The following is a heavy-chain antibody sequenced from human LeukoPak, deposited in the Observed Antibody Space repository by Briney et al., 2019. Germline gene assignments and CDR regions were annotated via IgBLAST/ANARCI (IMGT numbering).Heavy chain of an antibody. J-gene: IGHJ4*02. CDR2: IYYSGST. CDR3: ARRVYASGSLHYFDY. CDR1: GGSISNYY. D-gene: IGHD3-10*01. Sequence: SETLSLTCTVSGGSISNYYWTWIRQPPGKGLEYIGSIYYSGSTYYNPSLKSRVTISVDTSKNQFSLRLSSVTAADTAVYYCARRVYASGSLHYFDYWGQGTLVTVSP. V-gene: IGHV4-59*05.